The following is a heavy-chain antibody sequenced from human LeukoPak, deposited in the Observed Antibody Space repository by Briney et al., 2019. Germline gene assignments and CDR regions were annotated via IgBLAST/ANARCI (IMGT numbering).Heavy chain of an antibody. J-gene: IGHJ1*01. V-gene: IGHV4-4*09. CDR3: ASGGGGYFQH. Sequence: SETLSLTCSVSGDSISTYYWSWVRQPPGKGLEWLGFIDDSGSTTYTPSRESRVSISADTSKHQFSLTLSSVTAADTALYYCASGGGGYFQHWGQGALVTVSS. D-gene: IGHD3-16*01. CDR2: IDDSGST. CDR1: GDSISTYY.